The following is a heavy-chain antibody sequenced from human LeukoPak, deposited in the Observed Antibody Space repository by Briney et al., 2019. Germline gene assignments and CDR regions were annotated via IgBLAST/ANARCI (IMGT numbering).Heavy chain of an antibody. D-gene: IGHD2-2*01. V-gene: IGHV3-7*04. Sequence: GGSLRLSCAASGFTLSKHWMTWVRQAPGKGLECVAIIKQDGSEKYYVNSVKGRFTISRDNAKNSLYLQMNSLRVEDTAVYYCARGFHMRSDYRSSWYFDYWGQGALVTVSS. CDR3: ARGFHMRSDYRSSWYFDY. J-gene: IGHJ4*02. CDR2: IKQDGSEK. CDR1: GFTLSKHW.